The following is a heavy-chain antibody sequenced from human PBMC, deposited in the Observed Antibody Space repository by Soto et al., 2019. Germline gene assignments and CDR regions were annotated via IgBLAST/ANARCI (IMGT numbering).Heavy chain of an antibody. CDR3: ARGLTQWLANWFDR. Sequence: QVQLQESGPGLVKPSGTLSLTCAVSGGSISSSNWWSWVRQPPGKGLELIGEIYHSGSTNYNPSLKRRVTISVDKSKNQFSLKLSSVTAADTAVYYCARGLTQWLANWFDRWGQGTLVTVSS. CDR1: GGSISSSNW. J-gene: IGHJ5*02. D-gene: IGHD6-19*01. CDR2: IYHSGST. V-gene: IGHV4-4*02.